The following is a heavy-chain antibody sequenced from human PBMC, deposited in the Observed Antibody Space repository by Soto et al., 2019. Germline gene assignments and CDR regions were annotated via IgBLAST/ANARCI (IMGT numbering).Heavy chain of an antibody. CDR2: LYWDDDK. CDR1: GFSLSTYHMG. J-gene: IGHJ4*01. Sequence: QITLKESGPTLVRPAQTLTLTCDFSGFSLSTYHMGVAWIRQPPGKALEWLALLYWDDDKRYSPSLKDRLAISKDTSNNQVVLTITNIDPGDSATYCCEHAGDYDLLTFDHWGPGTLVTVSS. CDR3: EHAGDYDLLTFDH. V-gene: IGHV2-5*02. D-gene: IGHD4-17*01.